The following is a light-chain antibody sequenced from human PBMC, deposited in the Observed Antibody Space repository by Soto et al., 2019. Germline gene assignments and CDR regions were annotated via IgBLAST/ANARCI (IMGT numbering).Light chain of an antibody. CDR3: QQTYSTPLT. CDR1: QSVRSN. CDR2: GAS. Sequence: EKGIKPFSATVPTSVGERATXSCRASQSVRSNLAWYHQKPGHAPRLLIYGASTRATGIPARLSGSGSGTEFTLTISSLQSEDFATYYCQQTYSTPLTFGGGTKVDIK. V-gene: IGKV3D-15*01. J-gene: IGKJ4*01.